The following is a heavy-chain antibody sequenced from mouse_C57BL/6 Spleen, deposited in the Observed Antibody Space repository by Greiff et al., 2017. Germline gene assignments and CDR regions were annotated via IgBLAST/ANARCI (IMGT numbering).Heavy chain of an antibody. Sequence: VQLQQSGAELVRPGASVTLSCKASGYTFTDYEMHWVKQTPVHGLEWIGAIDPETGGTAYNQKFTGKAILTADKSSSTAYIELRSLTSEDSAVYYCTREVGLLRGDFDVWGTGTTVTVSS. CDR2: IDPETGGT. J-gene: IGHJ1*03. CDR1: GYTFTDYE. CDR3: TREVGLLRGDFDV. D-gene: IGHD2-3*01. V-gene: IGHV1-15*01.